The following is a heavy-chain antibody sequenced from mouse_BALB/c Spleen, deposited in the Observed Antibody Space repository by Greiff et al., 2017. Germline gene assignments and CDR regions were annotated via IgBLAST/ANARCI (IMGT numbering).Heavy chain of an antibody. CDR2: IYPGNSDT. CDR1: GYSFTSYW. CDR3: TRGYGSYLAWFAY. D-gene: IGHD2-1*01. J-gene: IGHJ3*01. V-gene: IGHV1-5*01. Sequence: VQLQQSGTVLARPGASVKMSCKASGYSFTSYWMHWVKQRPGQGLEWIGAIYPGNSDTSYNQKFKGKVKLTAVTSASTAYMELSSLTNEDSAVYCCTRGYGSYLAWFAYWGQGTLVTVSA.